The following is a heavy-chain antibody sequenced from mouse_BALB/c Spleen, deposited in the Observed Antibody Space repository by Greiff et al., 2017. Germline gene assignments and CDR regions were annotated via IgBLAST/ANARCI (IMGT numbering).Heavy chain of an antibody. V-gene: IGHV1-69*01. CDR3: ARCPTYYGSSWYFDY. CDR1: GYTFTDYW. CDR2: IDTSDSYT. J-gene: IGHJ2*01. Sequence: QVQLKQPGAELVMPGASVKMSCKASGYTFTDYWMHWVKQRPGQGLEWIGAIDTSDSYTSYNQKFKGKATLTVDESSSTAYMQLSSLTSEDSAVYYCARCPTYYGSSWYFDYWGQGTTLTVSS. D-gene: IGHD1-1*01.